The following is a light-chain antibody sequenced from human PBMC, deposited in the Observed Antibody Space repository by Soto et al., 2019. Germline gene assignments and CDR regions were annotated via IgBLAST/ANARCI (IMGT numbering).Light chain of an antibody. CDR2: GAS. CDR1: QNVNAN. Sequence: EVVMTQSPATLSVSPGERATLSCRASQNVNANLAWYQQKPGQAPRLLIHGASTRATGIPARFSSSGFGTEFILAVSSLQSKNFAVYYCQQYNTWLWTFGQWTKVEGK. J-gene: IGKJ1*01. V-gene: IGKV3-15*01. CDR3: QQYNTWLWT.